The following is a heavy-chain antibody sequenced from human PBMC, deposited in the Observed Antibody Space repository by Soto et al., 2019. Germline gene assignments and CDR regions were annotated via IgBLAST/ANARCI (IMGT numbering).Heavy chain of an antibody. V-gene: IGHV4-30-4*01. J-gene: IGHJ4*02. CDR1: CGAISSSDYY. CDR3: ARVQPRTMDSFGD. CDR2: IYYRGST. D-gene: IGHD3-3*01. Sequence: QVQLQESGPGLVKPSQTLSLTCTVSCGAISSSDYYWSWIRQSPGKGREWIAYIYYRGSTCYNPSLKSRLTISLDTPTNTFSLKLTSVTAADTAGYYCARVQPRTMDSFGDWGQGTLVSVSS.